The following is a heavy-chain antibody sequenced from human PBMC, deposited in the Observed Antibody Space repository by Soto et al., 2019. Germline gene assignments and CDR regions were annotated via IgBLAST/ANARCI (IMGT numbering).Heavy chain of an antibody. J-gene: IGHJ6*03. V-gene: IGHV4-34*01. CDR1: DGSFSGYQ. CDR2: INDSGNI. D-gene: IGHD3-10*01. CDR3: ARGLILWFGELSRRGGYYSYMDV. Sequence: QVQLQQWGAGLLKPSETLSLTCAVYDGSFSGYQWSWIRQTPGKGLEWIGGINDSGNINYNPSLTSRVTILVDSPKKQISLRLSSVNAADTAVYYCARGLILWFGELSRRGGYYSYMDVWGKGTTVTVSS.